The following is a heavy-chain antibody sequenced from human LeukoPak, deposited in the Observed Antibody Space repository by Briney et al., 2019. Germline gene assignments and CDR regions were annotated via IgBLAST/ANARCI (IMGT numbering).Heavy chain of an antibody. CDR3: AREYYYDENAGNY. CDR2: ITASSTYI. J-gene: IGHJ4*02. D-gene: IGHD3-22*01. CDR1: GFSFSRSS. V-gene: IGHV3-21*01. Sequence: GGSLRLSCAASGFSFSRSSMGWRRQAPGKGLEWVSSITASSTYIYYADSVKGRFTISRDNVEKSVYLQMNSLRAEDTAVYYCAREYYYDENAGNYWGQGTLVTVSS.